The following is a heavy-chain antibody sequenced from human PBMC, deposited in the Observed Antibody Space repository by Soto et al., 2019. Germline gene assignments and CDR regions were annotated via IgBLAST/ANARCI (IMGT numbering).Heavy chain of an antibody. V-gene: IGHV1-18*01. D-gene: IGHD2-15*01. J-gene: IGHJ5*02. CDR2: ISAYNGNT. CDR3: ARDPLVGNWFDP. CDR1: AYSFTSYG. Sequence: XSVKVSSTASAYSFTSYGISWGRQAPGQGLEWMGWISAYNGNTNYAQKLQGRVTMTTDTSTSTAYMELRSLRSDDTAVYYCARDPLVGNWFDPWGQGTLVTVSS.